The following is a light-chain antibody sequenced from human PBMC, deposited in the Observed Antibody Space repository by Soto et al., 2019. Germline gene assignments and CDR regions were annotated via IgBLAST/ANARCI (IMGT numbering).Light chain of an antibody. CDR3: QQYNNWPVT. V-gene: IGKV3-15*01. Sequence: MTQSPATLSVSQGERATLSCRASQSVSSNLAWYQQKPGQAPRLIIYGASTRATGIPGRVSGSGYGKVVTLKISRLQSEDGSVYYGQQYNNWPVTFGQGTRLEIK. J-gene: IGKJ5*01. CDR2: GAS. CDR1: QSVSSN.